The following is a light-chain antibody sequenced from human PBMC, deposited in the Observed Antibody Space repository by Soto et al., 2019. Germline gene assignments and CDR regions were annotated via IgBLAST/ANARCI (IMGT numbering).Light chain of an antibody. CDR2: GAS. Sequence: EIVLTQSPGTLSLSPGERATLSCRASQGVTSNYLAWYQQRPGQAPRLLIYGASNRATGIPDRFSGGGSGTDFTLTISRLAPDDFGMYYCQQNGSSSPTTFGQGTQLEIK. J-gene: IGKJ5*01. CDR1: QGVTSNY. CDR3: QQNGSSSPTT. V-gene: IGKV3-20*01.